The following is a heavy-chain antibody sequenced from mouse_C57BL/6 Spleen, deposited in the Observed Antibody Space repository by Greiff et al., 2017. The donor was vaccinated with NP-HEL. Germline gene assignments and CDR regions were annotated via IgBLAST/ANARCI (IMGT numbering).Heavy chain of an antibody. CDR3: TDYEYDEGFAY. Sequence: VQLQQPGAELVKPGASVKLSCKASGYTFTSYWMHWVKQRPGQGLEWIGWIDPENGDTEYASKFQGQATITADTSSNTACLQLISLTSEDTAVYYCTDYEYDEGFAYWGQGTLVTVSA. J-gene: IGHJ3*01. D-gene: IGHD2-4*01. V-gene: IGHV14-4*01. CDR1: GYTFTSYW. CDR2: IDPENGDT.